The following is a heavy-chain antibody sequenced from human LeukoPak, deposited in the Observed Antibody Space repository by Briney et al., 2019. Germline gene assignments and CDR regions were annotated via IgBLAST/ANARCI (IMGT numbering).Heavy chain of an antibody. V-gene: IGHV1-18*01. Sequence: ASVKVSCKASGYTFTSYGISWVRQAPGQGLEWMGWISAYNGNTNYAQKLQGRVTMTTDTSTSTAYMELRSLRSDDTAVYYCARGRYYYDSSGYYFREGENFDYWGQGTLVTVSS. J-gene: IGHJ4*02. CDR1: GYTFTSYG. CDR3: ARGRYYYDSSGYYFREGENFDY. CDR2: ISAYNGNT. D-gene: IGHD3-22*01.